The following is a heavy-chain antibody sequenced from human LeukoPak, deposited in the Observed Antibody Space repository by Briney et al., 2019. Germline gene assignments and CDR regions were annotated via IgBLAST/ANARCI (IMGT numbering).Heavy chain of an antibody. Sequence: GRSLRLSCAASGFTFSTYAMSWVRQAPGKGLEWVSLIPSSGSNTYYADSVKGRFTISRDNSKNTLYLQMNSLRAEDTAVYYCARDQDLRWGTGTFDYWGQGTLVTVSS. J-gene: IGHJ4*02. CDR3: ARDQDLRWGTGTFDY. D-gene: IGHD1-1*01. V-gene: IGHV3-23*01. CDR2: IPSSGSNT. CDR1: GFTFSTYA.